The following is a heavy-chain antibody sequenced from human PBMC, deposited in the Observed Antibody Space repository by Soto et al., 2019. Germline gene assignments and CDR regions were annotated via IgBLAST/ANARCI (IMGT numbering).Heavy chain of an antibody. Sequence: PGESLKISCKGSGYSFTSYWIGWARQMPGKGLEWRGIIYPGDSDTRYSPSFQGQVTISPDKSIRTAYLQWSRLKASDTAMYYCARHKIRYFDWSPGGFDPWGQGTLVTVSS. CDR3: ARHKIRYFDWSPGGFDP. D-gene: IGHD3-9*01. CDR2: IYPGDSDT. V-gene: IGHV5-51*01. CDR1: GYSFTSYW. J-gene: IGHJ5*02.